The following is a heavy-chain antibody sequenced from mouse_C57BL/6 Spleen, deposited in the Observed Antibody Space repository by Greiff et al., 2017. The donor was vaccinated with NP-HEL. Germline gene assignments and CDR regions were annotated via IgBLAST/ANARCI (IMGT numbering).Heavy chain of an antibody. CDR3: AREGDGRFAY. CDR2: ISDGGSYT. Sequence: DVQLVESGGGLVKPGGSLKLSCAASGFTFSSYAMSWVRQTPEKRLEWVATISDGGSYTYYPDNVKGRFTISRDNAKNNLYLQMSHLKSEDTAMYYCAREGDGRFAYWGQGTLVTVSA. J-gene: IGHJ3*01. V-gene: IGHV5-4*01. CDR1: GFTFSSYA. D-gene: IGHD2-3*01.